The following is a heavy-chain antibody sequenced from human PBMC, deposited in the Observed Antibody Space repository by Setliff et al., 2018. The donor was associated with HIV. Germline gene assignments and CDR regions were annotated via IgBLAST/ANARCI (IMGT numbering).Heavy chain of an antibody. Sequence: SETLSLTCAVSGGSINSGNNYWSWIRQHPGKGLEWIGFIYYSGTTYYNPSLKSRVTISVDTSKNQFSLKLNSVTAADTAIYYCARYDMPSSHSSGYYYDSWGQGALVTVSS. J-gene: IGHJ5*01. CDR1: GGSINSGNNY. CDR3: ARYDMPSSHSSGYYYDS. V-gene: IGHV4-31*02. D-gene: IGHD3-22*01. CDR2: IYYSGTT.